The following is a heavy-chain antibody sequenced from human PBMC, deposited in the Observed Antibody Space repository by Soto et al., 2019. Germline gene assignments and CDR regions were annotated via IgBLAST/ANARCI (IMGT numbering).Heavy chain of an antibody. J-gene: IGHJ3*02. V-gene: IGHV3-33*01. D-gene: IGHD4-17*01. CDR1: GFTFSSYG. CDR2: IWYDGSNK. CDR3: ARDCDAMTYGAYDAFDI. Sequence: GGSLRLSCAASGFTFSSYGMHWVRQAPGKGLEWVAVIWYDGSNKYYADSVKGRFTISRDNSKNKLYLQMNSLRAEDTAVYYCARDCDAMTYGAYDAFDIWGQGTMVTVSS.